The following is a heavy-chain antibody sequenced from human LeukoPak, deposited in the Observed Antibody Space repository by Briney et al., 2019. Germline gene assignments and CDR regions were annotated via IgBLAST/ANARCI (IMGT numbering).Heavy chain of an antibody. CDR2: IYYTGST. CDR3: ATGGSGWFRFDY. J-gene: IGHJ4*02. V-gene: IGHV4-61*01. CDR1: GGSISSSSYY. D-gene: IGHD6-19*01. Sequence: SETLSLTCTVSGGSISSSSYYWSWIRQPPGKGLEWIGYIYYTGSTDYNPSLKSRVTISVDTSKSQFSLELSSVSAADTAVYYCATGGSGWFRFDYWGQGTLVTVSS.